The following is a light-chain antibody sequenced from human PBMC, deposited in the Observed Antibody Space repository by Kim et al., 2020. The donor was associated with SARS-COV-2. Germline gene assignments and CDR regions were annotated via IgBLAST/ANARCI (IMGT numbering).Light chain of an antibody. CDR1: YSAIGSADS. V-gene: IGLV2-14*03. J-gene: IGLJ1*01. CDR2: DVS. CDR3: ASFTSSGSLDYV. Sequence: SITISCSGTYSAIGSADSVSWYQQHPGKAPRLIIYDVSDRPSGVSARFSGSKSGNTASLTISGLHSEDEADYYCASFTSSGSLDYVFGAGTKVTVL.